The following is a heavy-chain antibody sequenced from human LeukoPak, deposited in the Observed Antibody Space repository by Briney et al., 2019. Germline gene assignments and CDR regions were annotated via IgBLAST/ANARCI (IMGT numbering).Heavy chain of an antibody. J-gene: IGHJ4*02. CDR2: IKSKADGGTT. CDR3: TTAVFHTGFDY. Sequence: GGSLRLSCAASGFTFSNAWMSWVRQAPGKGLEWVGRIKSKADGGTTDYAAPVKGRFTISRDDSKNTLYLQMNSLKTEDTAVYYCTTAVFHTGFDYWGQGTLVTVSS. V-gene: IGHV3-15*01. CDR1: GFTFSNAW. D-gene: IGHD5-18*01.